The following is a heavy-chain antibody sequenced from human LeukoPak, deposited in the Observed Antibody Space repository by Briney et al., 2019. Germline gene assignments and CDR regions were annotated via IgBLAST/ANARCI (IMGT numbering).Heavy chain of an antibody. Sequence: GGSLRLSCSASGFTFSSYVMHWVRQAPGKGLEWVGVISYDGSDEYYTDSVKGRFTISRDNSKNTVYLQMNSLRADDTAVYYCARDFTPEWFDIHWGQGTLVTVS. J-gene: IGHJ4*02. D-gene: IGHD3-3*01. CDR1: GFTFSSYV. CDR3: ARDFTPEWFDIH. CDR2: ISYDGSDE. V-gene: IGHV3-30*04.